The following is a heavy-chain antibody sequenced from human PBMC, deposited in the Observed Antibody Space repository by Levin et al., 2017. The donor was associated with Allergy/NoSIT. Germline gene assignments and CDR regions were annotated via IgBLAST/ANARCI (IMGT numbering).Heavy chain of an antibody. D-gene: IGHD3-22*01. Sequence: SETLSLTCTVSGGSISSGDYYWSWIRQPPGKGLEWIGYIYYSGSTYYNPSLKSRVTISVDTSKNQFSLKLSSVTAADTAVYYCARDRGYYDSSGACDIWGQGTMVTVSS. CDR3: ARDRGYYDSSGACDI. J-gene: IGHJ3*02. V-gene: IGHV4-30-4*01. CDR1: GGSISSGDYY. CDR2: IYYSGST.